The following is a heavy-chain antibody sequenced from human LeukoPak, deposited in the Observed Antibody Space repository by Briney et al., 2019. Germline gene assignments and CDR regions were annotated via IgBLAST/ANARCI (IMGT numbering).Heavy chain of an antibody. CDR1: GFIFDNYA. V-gene: IGHV3-43*02. D-gene: IGHD3-16*01. J-gene: IGHJ3*01. CDR3: VKAAGGTAFDF. Sequence: GGSLRLSCAAPGFIFDNYAIHWVRQAPGKGLEWVSLISGDGGSTFYADSVRGRFTISRDNTRKSLSLQMSSLRAEDTALYYCVKAAGGTAFDFWGQGTMVTVSS. CDR2: ISGDGGST.